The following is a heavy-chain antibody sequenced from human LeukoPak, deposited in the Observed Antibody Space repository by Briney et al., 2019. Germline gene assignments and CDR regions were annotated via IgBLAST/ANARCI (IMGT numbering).Heavy chain of an antibody. CDR1: GYTLTELS. J-gene: IGHJ4*02. D-gene: IGHD3-22*01. CDR2: FEPEDGET. V-gene: IGHV1-24*01. CDR3: ATGRGHYYDSSGYYFGY. Sequence: ASVKVSCKVSGYTLTELSMHWVRQAPGKGLEWMGGFEPEDGETIYAQKFQGRVTMTEDTSTDTAYMELSSLRSEDTAVYYCATGRGHYYDSSGYYFGYWGQGTLVTVSS.